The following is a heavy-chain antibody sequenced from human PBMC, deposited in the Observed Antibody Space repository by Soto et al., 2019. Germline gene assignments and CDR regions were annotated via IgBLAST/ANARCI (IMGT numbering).Heavy chain of an antibody. CDR3: AKPYCDSTNCHGGHFDS. Sequence: GGSLRLSCAASGFIFTNYAMSWVRQAPGKGLEWVSAISDSGDREYYADSVQGRFAISRDNSKNTLYLQMTSLRAEDTAVYYCAKPYCDSTNCHGGHFDSWGQGALVTVSS. V-gene: IGHV3-23*01. J-gene: IGHJ4*02. D-gene: IGHD3-22*01. CDR2: ISDSGDRE. CDR1: GFIFTNYA.